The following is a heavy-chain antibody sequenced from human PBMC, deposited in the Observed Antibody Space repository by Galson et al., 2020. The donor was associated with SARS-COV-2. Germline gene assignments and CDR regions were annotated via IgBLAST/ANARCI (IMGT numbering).Heavy chain of an antibody. CDR3: ARVQVPYSSSWWGRQGDYYYYMDV. CDR1: GGSISSYY. V-gene: IGHV4-59*01. CDR2: IYYSGST. D-gene: IGHD6-13*01. J-gene: IGHJ6*03. Sequence: SEPLSLTCTVSGGSISSYYWSWIRQPPGKGLEWIGYIYYSGSTNYNPSLKSRVTISVDTSKNQFSLKLSSVTAADTAVYYCARVQVPYSSSWWGRQGDYYYYMDVWGKGTTVTVSS.